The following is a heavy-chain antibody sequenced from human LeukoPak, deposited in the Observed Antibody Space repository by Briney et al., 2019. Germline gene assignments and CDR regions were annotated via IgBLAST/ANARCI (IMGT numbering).Heavy chain of an antibody. Sequence: SETLSLTCTVSDYSISTDYYWGRIRQPPGKGLEWIGSINHSGSTYYNPSLRSRVTISVDTSKNQFSMKLTSVTAADTAVYYCAREGGLLDTSSYWYFDLWGRGTLVTVSS. D-gene: IGHD3/OR15-3a*01. V-gene: IGHV4-38-2*02. CDR1: DYSISTDYY. CDR2: INHSGST. CDR3: AREGGLLDTSSYWYFDL. J-gene: IGHJ2*01.